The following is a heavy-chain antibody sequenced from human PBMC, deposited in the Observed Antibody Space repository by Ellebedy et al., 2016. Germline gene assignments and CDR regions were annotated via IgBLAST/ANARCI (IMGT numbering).Heavy chain of an antibody. CDR2: ISYDGSNK. CDR3: ARDLKWELFDY. D-gene: IGHD1-26*01. Sequence: GESLKISXAASGFTFSSYGMHWVRQAPGKGLEWVAVISYDGSNKYYADSVKGRFTISRDNAKNSLYLQMNSLRAEDTAVYYCARDLKWELFDYWGQGTLVTVSS. CDR1: GFTFSSYG. J-gene: IGHJ4*02. V-gene: IGHV3-30*03.